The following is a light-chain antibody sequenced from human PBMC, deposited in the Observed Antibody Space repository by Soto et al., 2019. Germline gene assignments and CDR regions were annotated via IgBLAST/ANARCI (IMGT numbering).Light chain of an antibody. Sequence: QSALAQPASVSGSPGQSITISCTGTSSDVGGYNHVSWYQIHPGKAPKLIIYEVTSRPSGVSYRFSGSKSGNSASLTISGLQAEDEAHYYCSSYASSSSYVFGGRTKVTVL. CDR1: SSDVGGYNH. CDR2: EVT. J-gene: IGLJ1*01. CDR3: SSYASSSSYV. V-gene: IGLV2-14*01.